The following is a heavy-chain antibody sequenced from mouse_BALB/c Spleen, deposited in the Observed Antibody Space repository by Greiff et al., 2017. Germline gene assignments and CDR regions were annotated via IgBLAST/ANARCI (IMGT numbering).Heavy chain of an antibody. D-gene: IGHD2-4*01. CDR3: ASGDYDDGPWFAY. CDR2: ISSGGST. Sequence: EVQRVESGGGLVKPGGSLKLSCAASGFTFSSYAMSWVRQTPEKRLEWFASISSGGSTYYPDSVKGRFTISRDNARNILYLQMSSLRSEDTAMYYCASGDYDDGPWFAYWGQGTLVTVSA. CDR1: GFTFSSYA. V-gene: IGHV5-6-5*01. J-gene: IGHJ3*01.